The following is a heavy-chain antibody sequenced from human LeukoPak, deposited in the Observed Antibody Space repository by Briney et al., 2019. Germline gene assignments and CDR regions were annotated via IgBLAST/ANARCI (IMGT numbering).Heavy chain of an antibody. J-gene: IGHJ4*02. CDR3: ARDQPAAYSSGWSYDY. CDR1: GGSISSGGYY. CDR2: IYYSGST. D-gene: IGHD6-19*01. Sequence: SETLSLTCTVSGGSISSGGYYWSWIRQHPGKGLEWIGYIYYSGSTYYNPSLKSRVTISVDTSKNQFSLKLSSVTAADTAVYYCARDQPAAYSSGWSYDYWGQGTLVTVSS. V-gene: IGHV4-31*03.